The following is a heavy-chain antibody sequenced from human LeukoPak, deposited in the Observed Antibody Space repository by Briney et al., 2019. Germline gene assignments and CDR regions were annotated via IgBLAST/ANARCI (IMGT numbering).Heavy chain of an antibody. CDR1: GYSFTNYW. CDR2: IYPGDSDT. CDR3: ARHSGSYLYHDY. J-gene: IGHJ4*02. D-gene: IGHD1-26*01. V-gene: IGHV5-51*01. Sequence: GESLKISCKASGYSFTNYWGGWVRQMPGKGLEWMGMIYPGDSDTRYSPSFQGQVTISADKSISTAYLQWSSLKASDTAMYYCARHSGSYLYHDYWGQGTLVTVSS.